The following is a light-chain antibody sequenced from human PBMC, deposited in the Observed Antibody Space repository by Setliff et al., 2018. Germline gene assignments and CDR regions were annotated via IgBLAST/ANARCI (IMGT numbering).Light chain of an antibody. CDR2: EVI. Sequence: QSVLTQPASVSGSPGQSITISCTGSSSDVGGYNYVSWYQQHPGKAPKLMIYEVINRPSGVSNRSSGSKSGNTASLTISGLLAEDEADYYCNSYTSSTTVVFGGGTKVTVL. J-gene: IGLJ2*01. CDR1: SSDVGGYNY. CDR3: NSYTSSTTVV. V-gene: IGLV2-14*01.